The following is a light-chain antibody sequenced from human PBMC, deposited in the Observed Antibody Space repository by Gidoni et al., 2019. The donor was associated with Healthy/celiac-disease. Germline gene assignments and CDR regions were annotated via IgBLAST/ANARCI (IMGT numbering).Light chain of an antibody. CDR1: SSNIGSNT. Sequence: SVLTPPPSPSGTPGQRVTISCSGSSSNIGSNTVNWYQQLPGTAPKLLIYSNNQRPSGVPDRFSGSKSGTSASLAISGLQSEDEADYYCAAWDDSLNGPVFGGGTKLTVL. J-gene: IGLJ3*02. CDR2: SNN. CDR3: AAWDDSLNGPV. V-gene: IGLV1-44*01.